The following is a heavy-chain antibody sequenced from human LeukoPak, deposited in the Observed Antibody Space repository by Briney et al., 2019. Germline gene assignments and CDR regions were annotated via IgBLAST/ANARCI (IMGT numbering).Heavy chain of an antibody. J-gene: IGHJ4*02. CDR3: ARGSAAGLAY. CDR2: IDRSGST. Sequence: SETLSLTCAAYGGSFSGYSWTWIRQPPGKGLEWIGEIDRSGSTNYNPSLKSRLTIPVNTSKNQSSLKLSSVTAADTAVYYCARGSAAGLAYWGQGTLVTVSS. V-gene: IGHV4-34*01. D-gene: IGHD6-13*01. CDR1: GGSFSGYS.